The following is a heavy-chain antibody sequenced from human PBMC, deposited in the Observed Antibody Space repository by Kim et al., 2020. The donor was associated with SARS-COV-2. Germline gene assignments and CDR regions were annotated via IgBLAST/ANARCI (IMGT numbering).Heavy chain of an antibody. D-gene: IGHD3-16*01. CDR1: GFTFSNYW. CDR2: IKQDGSEK. V-gene: IGHV3-7*01. CDR3: ARDVRGPGWGDYIWGSHHEFDY. Sequence: GGSLRLSCAASGFTFSNYWMSWVRQAPGKGLEWVANIKQDGSEKYYVDSVKGRFTISRDNAKNSLYLQMNSLRAEDTAVYYCARDVRGPGWGDYIWGSHHEFDYWGQGTLVTVSS. J-gene: IGHJ4*02.